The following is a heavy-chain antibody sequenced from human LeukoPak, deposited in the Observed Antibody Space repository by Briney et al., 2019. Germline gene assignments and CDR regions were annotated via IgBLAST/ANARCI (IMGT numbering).Heavy chain of an antibody. D-gene: IGHD5-18*01. Sequence: ASVKVSCKASGYTFTTYAMHWVRQAPGQRLEWMGWINAGNGNTKYSQKFQGRVTITRDTSACTAYMELSSLRSEDTAVYYCARTTAMVTIFDYWGQGTLVTVSS. CDR3: ARTTAMVTIFDY. CDR2: INAGNGNT. J-gene: IGHJ4*02. V-gene: IGHV1-3*01. CDR1: GYTFTTYA.